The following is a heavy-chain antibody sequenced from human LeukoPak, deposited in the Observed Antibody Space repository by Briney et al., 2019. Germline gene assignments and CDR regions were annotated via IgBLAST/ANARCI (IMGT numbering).Heavy chain of an antibody. CDR2: IIPIFGTA. J-gene: IGHJ3*02. V-gene: IGHV1-69*13. CDR1: GGTFSSYA. D-gene: IGHD3-3*01. Sequence: SVKVSCKASGGTFSSYAISWVRQAPGQGLEWMGGIIPIFGTANYAQKFQGRVTITADESTSTAYMELSSLRSEDTTVYYCARGHITTADAFDIWGQGTMVTVSS. CDR3: ARGHITTADAFDI.